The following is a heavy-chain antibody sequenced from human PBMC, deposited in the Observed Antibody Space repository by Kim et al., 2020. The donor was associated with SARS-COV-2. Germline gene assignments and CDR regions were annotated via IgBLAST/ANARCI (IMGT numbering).Heavy chain of an antibody. J-gene: IGHJ5*02. CDR1: GYTFTGYY. CDR3: ARDQKSHRPHGWFDP. CDR2: INPNSGGT. V-gene: IGHV1-2*02. Sequence: ASVKVSCKASGYTFTGYYMHWVRQAPGQGLEWMGWINPNSGGTNYAQKFQGRVTMTRDTSISTAYMELSRLRSDDTAVYYCARDQKSHRPHGWFDPWGQGTLVTISS.